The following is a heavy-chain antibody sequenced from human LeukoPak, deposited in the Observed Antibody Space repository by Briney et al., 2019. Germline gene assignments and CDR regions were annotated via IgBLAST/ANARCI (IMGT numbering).Heavy chain of an antibody. Sequence: GGSLRLSCAASGFTFSSYGMHCVRQAPGRGVGWVAVIWYDGSNKYYADSVKGRFTISRDNSKNTMYLQMNSLRAEDTAVYYCARDLNSSGYDYWGQGTLVTVSS. J-gene: IGHJ4*02. CDR1: GFTFSSYG. V-gene: IGHV3-33*08. D-gene: IGHD3-22*01. CDR2: IWYDGSNK. CDR3: ARDLNSSGYDY.